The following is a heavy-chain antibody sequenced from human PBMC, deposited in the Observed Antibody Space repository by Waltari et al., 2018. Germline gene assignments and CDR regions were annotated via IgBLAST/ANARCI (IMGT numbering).Heavy chain of an antibody. CDR2: IYYSGST. CDR1: GGSISSGGYY. V-gene: IGHV4-31*03. Sequence: QVQLQESGPGLVKPSQTLSLTCTVSGGSISSGGYYWSWIRQHPGKCLDWIGYIYYSGSTYYNPSLKSRVTVSVDTSKNQFSLKLSSVTAADTAVYYCARVGGIAAAGQNWFDPWGQGTLVTVSS. J-gene: IGHJ5*02. D-gene: IGHD6-13*01. CDR3: ARVGGIAAAGQNWFDP.